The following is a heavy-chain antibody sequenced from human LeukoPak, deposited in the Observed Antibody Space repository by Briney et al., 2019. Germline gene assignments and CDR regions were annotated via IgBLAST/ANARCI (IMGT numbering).Heavy chain of an antibody. CDR2: IIPILGIA. D-gene: IGHD3-10*01. CDR3: AREGAGTMVRGVPNWFDP. J-gene: IGHJ5*02. Sequence: GASVEVSCKASGGTFSSYTISGVRQAPGQACEWMGRIIPILGIANYAQKFQGRVTLTADKSTSTAYMELSSLRSEDTAVYYCAREGAGTMVRGVPNWFDPWGKGTLVTVSS. V-gene: IGHV1-69*04. CDR1: GGTFSSYT.